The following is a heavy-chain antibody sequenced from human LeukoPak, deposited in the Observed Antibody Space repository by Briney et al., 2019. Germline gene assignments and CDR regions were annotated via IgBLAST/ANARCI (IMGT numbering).Heavy chain of an antibody. Sequence: SXXLSLTCAVYGGSFSGYYWSWIRQPPGKGMERIGGINHSGSTNYNPSLKSRVTISVDTSKNQFSLKLSSVTAADTAVYYCARGLRRWLRDPFDYWGQGTLVTVSS. CDR2: INHSGST. J-gene: IGHJ4*02. V-gene: IGHV4-34*01. CDR3: ARGLRRWLRDPFDY. CDR1: GGSFSGYY. D-gene: IGHD5-12*01.